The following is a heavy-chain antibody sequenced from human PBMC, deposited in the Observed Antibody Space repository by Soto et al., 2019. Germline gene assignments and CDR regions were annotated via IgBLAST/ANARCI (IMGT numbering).Heavy chain of an antibody. CDR3: ARDRGGSGSYWHWFDP. D-gene: IGHD3-10*01. Sequence: GGSLRLSCAASGFAFQTYTMEWLRQPPGKVLEWVSSITISGNYIYYADSVKGRFTISRDNAKNSLYLQMNSLRDEDTAVYYCARDRGGSGSYWHWFDPWGQGTLVTVSS. CDR1: GFAFQTYT. CDR2: ITISGNYI. J-gene: IGHJ5*02. V-gene: IGHV3-21*01.